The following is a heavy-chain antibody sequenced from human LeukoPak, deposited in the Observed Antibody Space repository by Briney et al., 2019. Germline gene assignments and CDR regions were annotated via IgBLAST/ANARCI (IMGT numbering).Heavy chain of an antibody. J-gene: IGHJ5*02. CDR1: GGSIRSSYYY. CDR2: IYYSGST. Sequence: SETLSLTCTVSGGSIRSSYYYWGWIRQPPGKGLEWIGYIYYSGSTYYNPSLKSRVTISVDTSKNQFSLKLSSVTAADTAVYYCAREWVSASGDRGFDPWGQGTLVTVSS. CDR3: AREWVSASGDRGFDP. V-gene: IGHV4-31*03. D-gene: IGHD2-2*01.